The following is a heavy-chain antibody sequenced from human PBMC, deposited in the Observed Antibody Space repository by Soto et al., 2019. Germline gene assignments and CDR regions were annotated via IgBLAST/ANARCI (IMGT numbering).Heavy chain of an antibody. D-gene: IGHD2-2*01. CDR1: GYTFTSYG. CDR3: ARCGVVVPAASETGWFDP. J-gene: IGHJ5*02. Sequence: GASVKVSCKASGYTFTSYGISWVRQAPGQGLEWMGWISAYNGNTNYAQKLQGRVTMTTDTSTSTAYMELRSLRSDDTAVYYCARCGVVVPAASETGWFDPWGQGTLVTVSS. V-gene: IGHV1-18*01. CDR2: ISAYNGNT.